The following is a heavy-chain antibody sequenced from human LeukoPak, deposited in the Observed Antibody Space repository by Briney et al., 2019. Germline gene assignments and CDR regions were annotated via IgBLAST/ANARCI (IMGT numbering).Heavy chain of an antibody. CDR3: AVTATPGHYFDY. CDR1: GGYISTNSYY. CDR2: MYYSGTT. J-gene: IGHJ4*02. V-gene: IGHV4-39*01. Sequence: SETLSLTCTVSGGYISTNSYYWGWVRQPPGKGLEWIGSMYYSGTTYYNASLKSRVTISVDTSKNQFPLKLSSLTAADTAVYYCAVTATPGHYFDYWGQGSLVTVSS. D-gene: IGHD2-15*01.